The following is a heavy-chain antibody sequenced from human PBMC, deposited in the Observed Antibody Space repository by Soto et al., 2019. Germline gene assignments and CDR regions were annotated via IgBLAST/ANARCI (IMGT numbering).Heavy chain of an antibody. CDR2: INAGNGNT. D-gene: IGHD3-22*01. CDR1: GYTFSNYG. V-gene: IGHV1-3*01. CDR3: ARGRDYYDSSGYYGGDAFDI. J-gene: IGHJ3*02. Sequence: ASVKVSCKASGYTFSNYGIHWVRQAPGERLEWMGLINAGNGNTKYSQKFQGRVTITRDTSASTAYMELSSLRSEDTAVYYCARGRDYYDSSGYYGGDAFDIWGQGTMVTVSS.